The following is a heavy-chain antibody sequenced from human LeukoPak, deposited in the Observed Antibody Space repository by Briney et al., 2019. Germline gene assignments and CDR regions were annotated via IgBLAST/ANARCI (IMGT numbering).Heavy chain of an antibody. Sequence: PGGSLRLSCAASGFTFSSYAMSWVRQAPGKGLEWVGRIKSKTDGGTTDYAAPVKGRFTISRDDSKNTLYLQMNSLKTEDTAVYYCTTVWGVAGTLSQDYWGQGTLVTVSS. CDR1: GFTFSSYA. CDR2: IKSKTDGGTT. V-gene: IGHV3-15*01. D-gene: IGHD6-19*01. CDR3: TTVWGVAGTLSQDY. J-gene: IGHJ4*02.